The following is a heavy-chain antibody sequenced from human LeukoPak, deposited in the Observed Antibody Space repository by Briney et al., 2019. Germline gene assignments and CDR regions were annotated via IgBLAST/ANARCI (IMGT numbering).Heavy chain of an antibody. CDR1: GGSIRSGDYY. D-gene: IGHD2-2*01. V-gene: IGHV4-30-4*08. J-gene: IGHJ5*02. CDR2: IYYSGST. CDR3: ARERGRYCSSTSCRDPNWFDP. Sequence: SETLSLTCPVSGGSIRSGDYYWSWIRQPPGKGLEWIGYIYYSGSTYYNPSLKSRVTISVDTSKNQFSLKLSSVTAADTAVYYCARERGRYCSSTSCRDPNWFDPWGQGTLVTVSS.